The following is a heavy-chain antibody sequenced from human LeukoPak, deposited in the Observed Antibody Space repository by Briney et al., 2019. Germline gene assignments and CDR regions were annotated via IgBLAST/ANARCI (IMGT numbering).Heavy chain of an antibody. CDR1: GFTFSSYA. Sequence: GGSLRLSCAASGFTFSSYAMSWVRQAPGKGLEWVSAISGSGGSTYYADSVKGRFTISRANSKNKLYLQMNSLRAEGTAVYYCAKFMQATVVVVATLYYGMDVWGQGTTVTVSS. J-gene: IGHJ6*02. CDR2: ISGSGGST. V-gene: IGHV3-23*01. D-gene: IGHD2-15*01. CDR3: AKFMQATVVVVATLYYGMDV.